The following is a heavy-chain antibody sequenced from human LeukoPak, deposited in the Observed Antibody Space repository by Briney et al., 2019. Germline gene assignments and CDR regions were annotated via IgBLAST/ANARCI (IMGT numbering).Heavy chain of an antibody. CDR1: GGSISSSSHY. Sequence: SETLSLTCTVSGGSISSSSHYWGWIRQPPGKGLEWIGVSTYYNPSLKNRVTISRDTSKNQFSRKLSSVTAADTAIYYCARAGYSYGIISYFDSWGQGTLVTVSS. CDR2: VST. D-gene: IGHD5-18*01. J-gene: IGHJ4*02. CDR3: ARAGYSYGIISYFDS. V-gene: IGHV4-39*01.